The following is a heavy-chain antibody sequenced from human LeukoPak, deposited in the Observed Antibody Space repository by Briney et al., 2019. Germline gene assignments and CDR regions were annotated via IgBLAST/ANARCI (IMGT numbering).Heavy chain of an antibody. Sequence: GGALRLSCAASGFTFSKAWMNWVRQAPGKGLEWVGHIQSKPEGGTVDYAAPVKGRFTISRDDSKNTLYLVINSLKTEDTAVYYCTTRGHLRGIDHWGQGTLVTVSS. CDR1: GFTFSKAW. V-gene: IGHV3-15*01. CDR2: IQSKPEGGTV. CDR3: TTRGHLRGIDH. D-gene: IGHD3-10*01. J-gene: IGHJ4*02.